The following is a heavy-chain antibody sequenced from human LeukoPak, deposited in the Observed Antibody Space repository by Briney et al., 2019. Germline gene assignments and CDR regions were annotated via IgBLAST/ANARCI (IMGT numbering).Heavy chain of an antibody. D-gene: IGHD2/OR15-2a*01. J-gene: IGHJ3*02. CDR1: GYTFTGYY. Sequence: GASVKVSCKASGYTFTGYYMHWGRQAPGQGLEWMGWINPNSGGTNYAQKFQGRVTMTRDTSISAAYMELSRLISDDTAVYYCARPAVITDAFDIWGQGTMVTVSS. CDR2: INPNSGGT. CDR3: ARPAVITDAFDI. V-gene: IGHV1-2*02.